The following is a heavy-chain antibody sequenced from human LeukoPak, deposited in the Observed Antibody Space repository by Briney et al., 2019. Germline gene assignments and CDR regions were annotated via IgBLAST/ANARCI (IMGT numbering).Heavy chain of an antibody. V-gene: IGHV1-24*01. CDR2: FDPEDGET. J-gene: IGHJ4*02. CDR3: ARDLAVAGTSYFDY. D-gene: IGHD6-19*01. Sequence: ASVKVSCKVSGYTLTELSMHWVRQAPGKGLEWMGGFDPEDGETIYAQKFQGRVTMTEDTSTDTAYMELCSLRSEDTAVYYCARDLAVAGTSYFDYWGQGTLVTVSS. CDR1: GYTLTELS.